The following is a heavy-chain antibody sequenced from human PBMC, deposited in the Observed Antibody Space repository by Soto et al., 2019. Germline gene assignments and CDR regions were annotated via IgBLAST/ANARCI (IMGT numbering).Heavy chain of an antibody. Sequence: QLQLQESGPGLVKPSETLSLTCTVSGGSISSSSYYWGWIRQPPGKGLEWIGSIYYSGSTYYNPSLKSRVTISVETSKNQFSLKLSCVTAADTAVYYCARRSGSGSYPLFYYWGQGTLVTVAS. J-gene: IGHJ4*02. V-gene: IGHV4-39*01. CDR3: ARRSGSGSYPLFYY. D-gene: IGHD3-10*01. CDR2: IYYSGST. CDR1: GGSISSSSYY.